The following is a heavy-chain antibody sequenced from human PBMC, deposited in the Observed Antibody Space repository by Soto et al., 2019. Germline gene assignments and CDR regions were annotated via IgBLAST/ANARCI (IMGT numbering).Heavy chain of an antibody. J-gene: IGHJ6*02. CDR3: VKPPVITASYYYYDMDV. D-gene: IGHD4-4*01. CDR2: ISGSGIST. CDR1: GFTFSTYP. Sequence: PGGSLRLSCAASGFTFSTYPMSWARQAPGKGLEWVSGISGSGISTYYTDSVQGRFTISRDNSKNTVFLQMNSLRDEDTAVYYCVKPPVITASYYYYDMDVWGQGTTVTVSS. V-gene: IGHV3-23*01.